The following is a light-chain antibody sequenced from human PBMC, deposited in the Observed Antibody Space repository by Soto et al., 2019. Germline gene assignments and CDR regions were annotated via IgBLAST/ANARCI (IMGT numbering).Light chain of an antibody. V-gene: IGKV3-20*01. Sequence: EIVLTQSPGTLSLSPGERATLSCRASQSVSSAYLAWYKQKPGQAPRVLIFDASSRATGIPDRFSGSGSGTDFTLTISRLEPEDFAVYYCQQYGNSPYTFGQGTKLSI. CDR1: QSVSSAY. J-gene: IGKJ2*01. CDR2: DAS. CDR3: QQYGNSPYT.